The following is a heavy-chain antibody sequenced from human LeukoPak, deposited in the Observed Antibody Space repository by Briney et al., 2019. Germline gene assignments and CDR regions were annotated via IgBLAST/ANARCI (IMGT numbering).Heavy chain of an antibody. CDR2: IYHSGST. CDR3: AKLGELSLGDY. D-gene: IGHD3-16*02. J-gene: IGHJ4*02. Sequence: SETLSLTCAVSGGSISSSNWWSWVRQPPGKGLEWIGEIYHSGSTNYNPSLRSRVTISVDKSKNQFSLKLSSVTAADTAVYYCAKLGELSLGDYWGQGALVTVSS. CDR1: GGSISSSNW. V-gene: IGHV4-4*02.